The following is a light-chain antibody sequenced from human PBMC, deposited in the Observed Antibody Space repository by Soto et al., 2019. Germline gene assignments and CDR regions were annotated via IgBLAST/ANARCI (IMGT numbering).Light chain of an antibody. V-gene: IGKV1-39*01. J-gene: IGKJ1*01. CDR2: AAS. Sequence: DIQMTQSPSSLSASIEDRVTITCRARQSISTYLNWYQQKPGKAPNLLIYAASTLQSGVPSRFSGSGSGTDFTLTITCLQPEDFATYYCQQTYDYPWTFGQGTKVEIK. CDR3: QQTYDYPWT. CDR1: QSISTY.